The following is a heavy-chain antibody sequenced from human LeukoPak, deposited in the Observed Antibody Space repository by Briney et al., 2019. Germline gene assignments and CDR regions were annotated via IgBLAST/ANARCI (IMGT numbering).Heavy chain of an antibody. CDR1: GFTFDYHG. CDR3: AREVQLERLGFGKEGSAFDY. V-gene: IGHV3-23*01. CDR2: IAGSGDT. D-gene: IGHD1-1*01. Sequence: PGGSLRLSCATSGFTFDYHGMTWVRQAPGKGLEWVATIAGSGDTYYGESVKGRFTISRDNSKSTVYLQMNSLRAADTAVYYCAREVQLERLGFGKEGSAFDYWGQGTLVTVSS. J-gene: IGHJ4*02.